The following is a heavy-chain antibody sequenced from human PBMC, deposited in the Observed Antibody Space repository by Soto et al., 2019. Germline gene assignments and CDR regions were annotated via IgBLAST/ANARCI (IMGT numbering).Heavy chain of an antibody. J-gene: IGHJ4*02. CDR3: ARFGGSDDY. CDR1: GGSVSSGSYY. Sequence: QVQLQESGPGLVKPSETLSLTCTVSGGSVSSGSYYWSWIRQPPGKGLEWIGYIYYSGSTNYNPSLKSRVTISVDTSKNQFSLKLSSVTAADTAVYYCARFGGSDDYWGQGTLVTVSS. V-gene: IGHV4-61*01. CDR2: IYYSGST. D-gene: IGHD2-15*01.